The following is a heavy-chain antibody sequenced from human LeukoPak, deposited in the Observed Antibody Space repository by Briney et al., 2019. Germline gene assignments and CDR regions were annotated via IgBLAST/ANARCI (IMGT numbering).Heavy chain of an antibody. CDR1: GGSISPYY. CDR3: ARHISCGSDSLFGY. Sequence: SETLSLTCTVSGGSISPYYWSWIRQPPGKGLEWIGYISYSGSTNYNPSLKSRVTISVDSSKNQFSLKLSSVTAADTAVYYCARHISCGSDSLFGYWSQGTLVTVSS. D-gene: IGHD2-21*01. V-gene: IGHV4-59*08. J-gene: IGHJ4*02. CDR2: ISYSGST.